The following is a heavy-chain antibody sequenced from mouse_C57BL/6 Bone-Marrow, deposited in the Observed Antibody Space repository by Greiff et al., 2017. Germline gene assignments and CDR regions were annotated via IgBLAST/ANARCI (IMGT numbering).Heavy chain of an antibody. J-gene: IGHJ2*01. CDR1: GYTFTNYW. D-gene: IGHD2-4*01. CDR2: IYPGGGYT. Sequence: QVQLQQSGAELVRPGTSVKMSCKASGYTFTNYWIGWAKQRPGHGLEWIGDIYPGGGYTNYNEKFKGKATLTADKSSSTAYRQFRSLTSEDSAIYYCARKGPYDYDGSFDYWGKGTTLTGAS. V-gene: IGHV1-63*01. CDR3: ARKGPYDYDGSFDY.